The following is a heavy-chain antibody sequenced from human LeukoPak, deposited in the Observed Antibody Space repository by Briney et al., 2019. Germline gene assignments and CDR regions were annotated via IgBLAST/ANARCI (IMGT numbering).Heavy chain of an antibody. D-gene: IGHD3-22*01. J-gene: IGHJ3*02. CDR1: GFTFSSYW. CDR3: ARTYYYDSSGYYYDDAFDI. CDR2: IYWNGGST. Sequence: GGSLRLSCAAPGFTFSSYWMHWVRQAPGKGLEWVSGIYWNGGSTGYADSVKGRFTISRDNAKNSLYLQMNSLRAEDTALYYCARTYYYDSSGYYYDDAFDIWGQGTMVTVSS. V-gene: IGHV3-20*04.